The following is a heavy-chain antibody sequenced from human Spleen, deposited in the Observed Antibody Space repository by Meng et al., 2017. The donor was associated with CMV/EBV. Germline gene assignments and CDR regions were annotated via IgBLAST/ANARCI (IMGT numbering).Heavy chain of an antibody. CDR2: ISSSSTI. D-gene: IGHD4-17*01. Sequence: GESLKISCAASGFTVSSYYMNWVRQAPGKGLEWVSYISSSSTIYYADSVKGRFTLSRDNAKNSVYLQMNRLRAEDTAVYYCAKDTPDDYGYYTMDVWGQGTTVTVSS. V-gene: IGHV3-69-1*01. J-gene: IGHJ6*02. CDR1: GFTVSSYY. CDR3: AKDTPDDYGYYTMDV.